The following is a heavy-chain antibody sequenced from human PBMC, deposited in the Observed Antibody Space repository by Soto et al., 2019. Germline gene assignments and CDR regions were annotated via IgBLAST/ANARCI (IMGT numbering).Heavy chain of an antibody. V-gene: IGHV2-5*02. Sequence: QITLKESGPTLVKPTQTLTLTCTFSGFSLSTSGVGVGWIRQPPGKALEWLALIYWDDDKRYSPSLKSRLTLTKDTYKNQVVLTMTDMDPVDTATYYGAPRRGSPWGGDLDYWGQGTLVTVSS. CDR3: APRRGSPWGGDLDY. CDR2: IYWDDDK. CDR1: GFSLSTSGVG. D-gene: IGHD3-16*02. J-gene: IGHJ4*02.